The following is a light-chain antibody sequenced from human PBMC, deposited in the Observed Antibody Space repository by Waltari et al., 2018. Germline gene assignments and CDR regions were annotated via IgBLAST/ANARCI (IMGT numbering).Light chain of an antibody. CDR1: QSVYNF. V-gene: IGKV3-11*01. J-gene: IGKJ4*01. Sequence: EVVLTQSPATLSLSPGERATLSCRAIQSVYNFLAWYQQKPGQAPRLLIYEASQRATGIPARFSGSGSGTDFTLTISNLEPEDVAVYYCQQRANWPPLTFGGGTKVEIK. CDR2: EAS. CDR3: QQRANWPPLT.